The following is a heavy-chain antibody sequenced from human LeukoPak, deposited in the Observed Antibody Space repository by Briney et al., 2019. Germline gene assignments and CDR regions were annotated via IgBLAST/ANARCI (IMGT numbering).Heavy chain of an antibody. D-gene: IGHD2/OR15-2a*01. CDR1: GASVSSSH. CDR3: SEGYFEPFDH. CDR2: LSYTGKT. V-gene: IGHV4-59*02. Sequence: PSETLSLTCLVSGASVSSSHWNWIRQFPGKGLEWIGCLSYTGKTDYNPSLTGRVTISLDTSKNQVSLKLRSVTAADTAVYYCSEGYFEPFDHWGQGTLVTVSS. J-gene: IGHJ4*02.